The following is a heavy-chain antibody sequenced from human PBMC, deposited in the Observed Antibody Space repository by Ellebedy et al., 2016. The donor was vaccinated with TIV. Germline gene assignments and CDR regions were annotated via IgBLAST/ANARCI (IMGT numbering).Heavy chain of an antibody. V-gene: IGHV3-48*04. CDR3: TRWRNYGDYGDY. CDR2: ISSSSRTI. Sequence: GESLKISXAASGFTFRSYGMNWVRQAPGKGLEWLSYISSSSRTIYYADSVKGRFTISRDNAKNSLFLQIDSLRVDDTAVYYCTRWRNYGDYGDYWGQGTLVTVSS. J-gene: IGHJ4*02. CDR1: GFTFRSYG. D-gene: IGHD4-17*01.